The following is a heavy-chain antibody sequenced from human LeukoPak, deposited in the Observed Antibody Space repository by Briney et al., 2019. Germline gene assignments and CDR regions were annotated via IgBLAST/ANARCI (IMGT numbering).Heavy chain of an antibody. CDR3: AAYYDSSGYHLY. D-gene: IGHD3-22*01. J-gene: IGHJ4*02. Sequence: SVTVSCKASGGTFSSYANSWVRQAPGQGLEWMGGIIPIFGTANYAQKFQGRVTITTDESTSTAYMELSSLRSEDTAVYYCAAYYDSSGYHLYWGQGTLVTVSS. V-gene: IGHV1-69*05. CDR2: IIPIFGTA. CDR1: GGTFSSYA.